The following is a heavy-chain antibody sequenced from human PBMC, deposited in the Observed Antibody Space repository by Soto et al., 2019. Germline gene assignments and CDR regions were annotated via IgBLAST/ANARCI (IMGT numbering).Heavy chain of an antibody. Sequence: EVQLVESGGGLVKPGGSLRLSCVASGFTFSSYSMNWVRQAPGKGLEWVSSISSSSSYIYYADSVKGRFTISRDNAKNSLYLQMNSLRAEDTAVYYCARDRAYCSGGSCYYYYGMDVWGQGTTVTVSS. V-gene: IGHV3-21*01. CDR3: ARDRAYCSGGSCYYYYGMDV. CDR2: ISSSSSYI. CDR1: GFTFSSYS. D-gene: IGHD2-15*01. J-gene: IGHJ6*02.